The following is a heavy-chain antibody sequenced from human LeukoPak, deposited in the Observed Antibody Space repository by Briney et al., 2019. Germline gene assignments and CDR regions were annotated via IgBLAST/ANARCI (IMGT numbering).Heavy chain of an antibody. V-gene: IGHV3-7*01. CDR3: VGGDY. CDR1: GLTFSIHW. Sequence: GGSLRLSCAASGLTFSIHWMNWVRQAPGKGLECVANINQDGSDKYYVDSVKGRFTISRDNTKNSLYLQMNSLRAEDTAVCYCVGGDYWGQGTLVTVSS. J-gene: IGHJ4*02. CDR2: INQDGSDK.